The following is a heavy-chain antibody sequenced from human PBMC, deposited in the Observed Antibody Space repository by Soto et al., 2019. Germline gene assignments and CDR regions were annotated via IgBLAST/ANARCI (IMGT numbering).Heavy chain of an antibody. D-gene: IGHD6-19*01. CDR3: ARPIAVSGTRGFDF. J-gene: IGHJ4*02. Sequence: QVQLQESGPGLMKPSGTLSLTCAVSGGSISTNWWSWVRQPPGKGLEWIGEIYHSGRTNYNPSLENRVTMSVDKSQNPLSLILNSVTAADTAVYYCARPIAVSGTRGFDFWGQGTLVTVSS. CDR1: GGSISTNW. CDR2: IYHSGRT. V-gene: IGHV4-4*02.